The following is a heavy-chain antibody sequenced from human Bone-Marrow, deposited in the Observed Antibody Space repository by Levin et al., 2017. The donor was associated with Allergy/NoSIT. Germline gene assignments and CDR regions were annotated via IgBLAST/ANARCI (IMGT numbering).Heavy chain of an antibody. CDR3: ASTKLFPIGAFDI. D-gene: IGHD2-21*01. CDR2: INHSGST. J-gene: IGHJ3*02. V-gene: IGHV4-34*01. CDR1: GGSFSGYY. Sequence: SETLSLTCAVYGGSFSGYYWSWIRQPPGKGLEWIGEINHSGSTNYNPSLKSRVTISVDTSKNQFSLKLSSVTAADTAVYYCASTKLFPIGAFDIRGQGTMVTVSS.